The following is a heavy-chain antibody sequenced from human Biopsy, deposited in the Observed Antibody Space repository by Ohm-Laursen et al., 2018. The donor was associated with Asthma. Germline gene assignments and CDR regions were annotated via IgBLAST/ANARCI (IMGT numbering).Heavy chain of an antibody. Sequence: SLRLSCAASGFSFSNFAIHWVRQAPGKGLEWVGVISKDASTQDYADSVKGRFTMARDNSKNTLDLQMNSLREEDTAAYYCVGDGTDDAFDIWGQGTVVSVSS. V-gene: IGHV3-30*01. CDR3: VGDGTDDAFDI. J-gene: IGHJ3*02. D-gene: IGHD1-1*01. CDR1: GFSFSNFA. CDR2: ISKDASTQ.